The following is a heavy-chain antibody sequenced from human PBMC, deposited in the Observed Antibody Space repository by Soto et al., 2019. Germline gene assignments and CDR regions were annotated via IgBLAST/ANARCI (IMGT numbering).Heavy chain of an antibody. D-gene: IGHD6-19*01. CDR2: IKSSGST. V-gene: IGHV4-39*01. Sequence: QLQLQESGPGLVRPSETVSVICTVSGGSITRNDHYWGWIRQSPGKGLEWIGDIKSSGSTNYNLSLKSRVSMSVETSKNQFSLKMNSVTAADTAVYYCARLGSSGWYQGSYFDYWGQGTLVTVSS. J-gene: IGHJ4*02. CDR3: ARLGSSGWYQGSYFDY. CDR1: GGSITRNDHY.